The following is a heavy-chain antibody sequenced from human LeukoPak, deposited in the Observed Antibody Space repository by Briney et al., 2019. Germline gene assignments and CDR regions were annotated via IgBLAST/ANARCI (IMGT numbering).Heavy chain of an antibody. V-gene: IGHV3-30*02. Sequence: PGGSLRLSCAASGFTFSNFGMHWVRQAPGKGLEWVAFIRYDGSNTYYADSVKGRFTISRDNAKNSLYLQMNSLRAEDTAVYYCARSVAGDYWGQGTLVTVSS. D-gene: IGHD6-19*01. CDR3: ARSVAGDY. CDR1: GFTFSNFG. J-gene: IGHJ4*02. CDR2: IRYDGSNT.